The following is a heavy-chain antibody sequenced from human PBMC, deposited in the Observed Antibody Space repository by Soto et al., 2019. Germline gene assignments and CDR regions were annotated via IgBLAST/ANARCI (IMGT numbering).Heavy chain of an antibody. D-gene: IGHD3-22*01. J-gene: IGHJ4*02. CDR1: GGTFSSYA. V-gene: IGHV1-69*13. CDR2: IIPIFGTA. CDR3: ARSPQYYDSSGADYYFDY. Sequence: ASVKVSCKASGGTFSSYAISWVRQAPGQGLEWMGGIIPIFGTANYAQKFQGRVTITADESTSTAYMELSSLRSEDTAVYYCARSPQYYDSSGADYYFDYWGQGTLVTVS.